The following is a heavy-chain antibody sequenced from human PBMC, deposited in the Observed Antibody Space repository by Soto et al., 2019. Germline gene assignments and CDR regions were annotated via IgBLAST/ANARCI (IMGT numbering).Heavy chain of an antibody. V-gene: IGHV4-39*01. Sequence: SETLSLTCTVSGGSISSSSYYWGWIRQPPGKGLEWIGSIYYSGSTYYNPSLKSRVTTSVDTSKNQFSLKLSSVTAADTAVYYCATTTVTTGAFDIWGQGTMVTVSS. D-gene: IGHD4-17*01. J-gene: IGHJ3*02. CDR2: IYYSGST. CDR1: GGSISSSSYY. CDR3: ATTTVTTGAFDI.